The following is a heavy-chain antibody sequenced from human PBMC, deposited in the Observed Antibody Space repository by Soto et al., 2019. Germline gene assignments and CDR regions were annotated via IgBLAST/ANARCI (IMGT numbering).Heavy chain of an antibody. J-gene: IGHJ4*02. Sequence: WIVVGSGNTNYAQKFQERVTITRDMSTSTAYMELSSLRSEDTAVYYCAARVAIAAAGTFIDYWGQGTLVTVSS. CDR3: AARVAIAAAGTFIDY. CDR2: IVVGSGNT. V-gene: IGHV1-58*01. D-gene: IGHD6-13*01.